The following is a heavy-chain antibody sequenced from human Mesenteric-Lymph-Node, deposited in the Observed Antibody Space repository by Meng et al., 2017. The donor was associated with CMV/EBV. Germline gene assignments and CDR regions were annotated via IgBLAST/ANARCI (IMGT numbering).Heavy chain of an antibody. D-gene: IGHD4-23*01. J-gene: IGHJ4*02. CDR1: GFTFSSYA. CDR3: AKGGHYGGNSQPDY. V-gene: IGHV3-23*01. CDR2: ISGSGGST. Sequence: ASGFTFSSYAMSWVRQAPGKGLEWVSSISGSGGSTYYADSVKGRFSISRDNSKNTLYLQMNSLRAEDTAVYYCAKGGHYGGNSQPDYWGQGTLVTVSS.